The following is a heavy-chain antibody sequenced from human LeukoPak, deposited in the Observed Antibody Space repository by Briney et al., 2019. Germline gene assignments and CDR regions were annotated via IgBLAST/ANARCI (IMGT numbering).Heavy chain of an antibody. CDR1: GFMFNNYA. CDR2: ISSSGGTT. CDR3: AKCSGGSCYSGNDY. J-gene: IGHJ4*02. Sequence: GGSLRLSCAASGFMFNNYAMNWVRQTPGKGLKWVSSISSSGGTTYYAESVKGRFTVSRDNSRNTLYLQMNSLRAEDTAVYYCAKCSGGSCYSGNDYWGQGTLVTVSS. D-gene: IGHD2-15*01. V-gene: IGHV3-23*01.